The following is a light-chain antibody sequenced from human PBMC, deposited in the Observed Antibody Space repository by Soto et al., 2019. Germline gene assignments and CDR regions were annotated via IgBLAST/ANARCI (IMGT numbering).Light chain of an antibody. CDR3: QQRSSWPRT. J-gene: IGKJ1*01. V-gene: IGKV3-11*01. CDR1: QSVSSY. CDR2: DAS. Sequence: EIVLTQSPATLSLSPGERATLSCRASQSVSSYLAWYQQKPGQAPRLLIYDASNRATGIPARFSGSGSGTDFTLTTSSLEPEDFAVYYCQQRSSWPRTFGQGTKVDIK.